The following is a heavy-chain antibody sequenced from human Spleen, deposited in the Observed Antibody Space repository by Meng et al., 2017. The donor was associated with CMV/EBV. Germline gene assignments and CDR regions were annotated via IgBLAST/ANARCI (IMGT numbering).Heavy chain of an antibody. D-gene: IGHD2-15*01. J-gene: IGHJ6*02. CDR1: GYTITTYG. CDR2: TNPNNGDT. V-gene: IGHV1-18*01. Sequence: ASVKVSRKASGYTITTYGLSWVRPAPGQGLEWMGWTNPNNGDTYYAQKLQGRVTMTTYTSTNTAYMELRSLRYDDTAVYHCAIERLDGSFYYYGMDVWGQGTTVTVSS. CDR3: AIERLDGSFYYYGMDV.